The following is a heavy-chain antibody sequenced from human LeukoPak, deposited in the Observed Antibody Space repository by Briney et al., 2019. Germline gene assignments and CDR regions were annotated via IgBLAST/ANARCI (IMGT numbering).Heavy chain of an antibody. CDR2: INPSGGST. V-gene: IGHV1-46*01. Sequence: RQAPGQGLEWMGIINPSGGSTTYAQKFQGRVTMTRDTSTSTVYMELSSLRSEDTAVYFCARSTRLIPEDYWGQGTLVTVSS. CDR3: ARSTRLIPEDY. J-gene: IGHJ4*02. D-gene: IGHD1-14*01.